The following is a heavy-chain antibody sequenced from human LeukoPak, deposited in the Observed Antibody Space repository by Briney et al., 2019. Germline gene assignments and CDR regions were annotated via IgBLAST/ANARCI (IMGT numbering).Heavy chain of an antibody. J-gene: IGHJ6*02. V-gene: IGHV3-74*01. CDR2: IINDGSYT. Sequence: GGSLRLSCAASGFTFSPVWMHWVRQAPGKGLMWVSHIINDGSYTTYADSVKGRFTISRDNSKNTLYLQMNSLRAEDTAVYYCARDIKDVWGQGTTVTVSS. CDR3: ARDIKDV. CDR1: GFTFSPVW.